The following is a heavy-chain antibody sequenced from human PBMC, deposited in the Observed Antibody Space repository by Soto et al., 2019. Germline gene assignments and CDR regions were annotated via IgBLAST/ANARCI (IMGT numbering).Heavy chain of an antibody. V-gene: IGHV1-46*01. CDR3: ARDEVAARPFFHYGMDV. Sequence: GASVKVSCQTSGYTFTSYHMHWVRQAPGQGLEWMGIINPSGGSTSYAQKFQGRVTMTRDTSTSTVYMELSSLRSEDTAVYYCARDEVAARPFFHYGMDVWGQGTTVTVSS. CDR1: GYTFTSYH. D-gene: IGHD6-6*01. J-gene: IGHJ6*02. CDR2: INPSGGST.